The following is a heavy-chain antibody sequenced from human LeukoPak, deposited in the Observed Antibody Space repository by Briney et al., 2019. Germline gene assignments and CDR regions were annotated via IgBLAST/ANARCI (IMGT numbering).Heavy chain of an antibody. J-gene: IGHJ4*02. D-gene: IGHD4/OR15-4a*01. CDR2: ISRGGGST. CDR3: ARRAGAYSHPYDY. Sequence: PGGSLRLSCAPSGFTFSNYAMSWVRQAPGKGPEWVSAISRGGGSTYYADSVKGRFTISRDNSKNTLYLQMNSLRAEDTAVYYCARRAGAYSHPYDYWGQGTLVTVSS. V-gene: IGHV3-23*01. CDR1: GFTFSNYA.